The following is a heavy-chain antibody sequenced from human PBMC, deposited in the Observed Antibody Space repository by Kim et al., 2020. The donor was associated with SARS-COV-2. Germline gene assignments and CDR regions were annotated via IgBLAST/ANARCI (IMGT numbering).Heavy chain of an antibody. Sequence: SVTLSLTCTVSGGSISSSSYYWGWIRQPPGKGLEWIGSIYYSGSTYYNPSLKSRVTISVDTSKNQFSLKLSSVTAADTAVYYCARQVGRFDYWGQGTLVT. V-gene: IGHV4-39*01. CDR2: IYYSGST. D-gene: IGHD1-26*01. CDR1: GGSISSSSYY. CDR3: ARQVGRFDY. J-gene: IGHJ4*02.